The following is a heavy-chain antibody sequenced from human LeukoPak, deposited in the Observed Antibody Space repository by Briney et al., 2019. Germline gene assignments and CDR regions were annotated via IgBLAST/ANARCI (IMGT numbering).Heavy chain of an antibody. CDR2: IYTSGST. Sequence: PSETLSLTCTVSGGSISSYYWSWIRQPAGKGLEWIGRIYTSGSTNYNPSLKSRVTMSVDTSKNQFSLQLNSVTPEDTAVYYCARGSAPMGLRGWFDPWGQGTLVTVSS. V-gene: IGHV4-4*07. J-gene: IGHJ5*02. CDR3: ARGSAPMGLRGWFDP. D-gene: IGHD5-12*01. CDR1: GGSISSYY.